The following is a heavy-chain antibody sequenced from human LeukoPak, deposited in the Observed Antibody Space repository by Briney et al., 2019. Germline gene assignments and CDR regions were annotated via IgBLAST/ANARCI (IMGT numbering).Heavy chain of an antibody. CDR1: GFTFSSYW. V-gene: IGHV3-74*01. J-gene: IGHJ4*02. CDR2: TNSDGSST. Sequence: GGSLRLSCAASGFTFSSYWMHWVRQAPGKGLVWVSRTNSDGSSTSYADSVKGRFTISRDNAKNTLYLQMNSLRAEDTAVYYCARDGPTAMVYFDYWGQGTLVTVSS. D-gene: IGHD5-18*01. CDR3: ARDGPTAMVYFDY.